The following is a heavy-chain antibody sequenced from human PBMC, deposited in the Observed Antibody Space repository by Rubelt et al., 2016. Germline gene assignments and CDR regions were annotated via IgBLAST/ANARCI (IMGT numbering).Heavy chain of an antibody. J-gene: IGHJ4*02. CDR2: ISGSGGST. Sequence: EVQIVESGGGLVQPGGSLRLSCAASGFSLSRYWMSWVRQAPGKGLEWVSAISGSGGSTYYADSVKGRFTISRENSKNTLYLKMNSRRSEATAVYYGAKLHFSSSSPPLDYWGQGTLVTVSS. D-gene: IGHD6-13*01. CDR1: GFSLSRYW. CDR3: AKLHFSSSSPPLDY. V-gene: IGHV3-23*04.